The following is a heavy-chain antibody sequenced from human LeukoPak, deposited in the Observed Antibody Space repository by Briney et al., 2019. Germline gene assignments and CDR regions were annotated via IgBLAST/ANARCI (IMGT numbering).Heavy chain of an antibody. V-gene: IGHV1-69*13. Sequence: SVKVSCKASGGTFSSYAISWVRQAPGQGLEWMGGIIPIFGTANYAQKFQGRVTITADESTSTAYMGLSSLRSEDTAVYYCAREDVDTAMVTNYYYGMDVWGQGTTVTVSS. D-gene: IGHD5-18*01. CDR2: IIPIFGTA. CDR1: GGTFSSYA. CDR3: AREDVDTAMVTNYYYGMDV. J-gene: IGHJ6*02.